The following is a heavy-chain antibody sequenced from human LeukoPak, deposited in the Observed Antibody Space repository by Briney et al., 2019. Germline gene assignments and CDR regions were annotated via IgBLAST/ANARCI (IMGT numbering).Heavy chain of an antibody. D-gene: IGHD5-12*01. CDR2: INPSGGST. J-gene: IGHJ4*02. V-gene: IGHV1-46*01. CDR3: ARRNSGYDWNFDY. CDR1: GYTFTGYY. Sequence: ASVKVSCKASGYTFTGYYMHWVRHAPGQGLEGMGIINPSGGSTSYAQKFQGRVTMTRDTSTSTVYMELSSLRSEDTAVYYCARRNSGYDWNFDYWGQGTLVTVSS.